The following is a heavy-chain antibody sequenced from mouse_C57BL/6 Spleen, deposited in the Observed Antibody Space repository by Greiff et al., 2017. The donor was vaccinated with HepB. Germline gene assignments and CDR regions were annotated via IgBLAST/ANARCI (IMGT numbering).Heavy chain of an antibody. CDR3: ARPLGSPYYAMDY. V-gene: IGHV5-17*01. CDR2: ISSGSSTI. J-gene: IGHJ4*01. D-gene: IGHD4-1*01. CDR1: GFTFSDYG. Sequence: EVHLVESGGGLVKPGGSLKLSCAASGFTFSDYGMHWVRQAPEKGLEWVAYISSGSSTIYYADTVKGRFTISRDNAKNTLFLQMTSLRSEDTAMYYCARPLGSPYYAMDYWGQGTSVTVSS.